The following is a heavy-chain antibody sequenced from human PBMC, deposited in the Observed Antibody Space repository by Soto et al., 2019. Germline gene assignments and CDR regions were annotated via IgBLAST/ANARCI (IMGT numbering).Heavy chain of an antibody. CDR3: ARFYFEAADGKCYYLHGMDV. D-gene: IGHD6-13*01. J-gene: IGHJ6*01. CDR1: CGTLSSLY. Sequence: FVPLTLPNTVVCGTLSSLYWRCIRQPPKKELEWIGYIYYSGSTNYNPSLKSRVTISVDTSKNQFSLKLSCVTAADTAVYYCARFYFEAADGKCYYLHGMDVWGQGTTVTVSS. CDR2: IYYSGST. V-gene: IGHV4-59*11.